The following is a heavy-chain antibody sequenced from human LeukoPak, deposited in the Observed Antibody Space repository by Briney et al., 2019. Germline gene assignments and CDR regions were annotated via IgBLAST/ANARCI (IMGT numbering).Heavy chain of an antibody. CDR1: GGSISNYY. Sequence: SETLSLTCTVSGGSISNYYWSWIRQPPGKGLEWIGYIHSSRGTNYNPSLKSRVTISPDTSRNQFSLKLSSVTAADTAVYYCARDDGEGIDYWGQGTLVTVSP. CDR2: IHSSRGT. V-gene: IGHV4-59*12. J-gene: IGHJ4*02. D-gene: IGHD3-10*01. CDR3: ARDDGEGIDY.